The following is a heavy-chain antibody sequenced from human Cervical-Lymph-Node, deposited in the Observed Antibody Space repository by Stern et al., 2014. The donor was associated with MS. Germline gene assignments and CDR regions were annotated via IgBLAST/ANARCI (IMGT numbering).Heavy chain of an antibody. CDR1: GDTFSSYA. D-gene: IGHD1-26*01. CDR3: ARGGGLVGYFDY. V-gene: IGHV1-69*06. CDR2: ISPVFGTT. Sequence: VQLVESGAEVKKPGSSVKVSCKASGDTFSSYAINWVRQVPGQGLEWMGGISPVFGTTNNAQEYQGIVPITADNSTNTDYMELMTLRSEDTAVYYCARGGGLVGYFDYWGQGTLVSVSS. J-gene: IGHJ4*02.